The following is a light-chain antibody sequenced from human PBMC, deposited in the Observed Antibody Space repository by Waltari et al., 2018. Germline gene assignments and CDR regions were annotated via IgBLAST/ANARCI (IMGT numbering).Light chain of an antibody. V-gene: IGKV3-20*01. CDR2: HAS. Sequence: EIVLTQSPGTLSLSPGERATLSGRASQRVGRSLVWYQQKPGQAPRPLIYHASTRDTGIPDRFSGSGSGTDFSLTISRLEPEDFAVYYCQKYERLPATFGQGTKVEIK. CDR1: QRVGRS. J-gene: IGKJ1*01. CDR3: QKYERLPAT.